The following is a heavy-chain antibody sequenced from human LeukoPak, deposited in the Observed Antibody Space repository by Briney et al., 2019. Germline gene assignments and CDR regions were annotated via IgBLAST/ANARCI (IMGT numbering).Heavy chain of an antibody. J-gene: IGHJ3*02. V-gene: IGHV1-18*01. D-gene: IGHD4-23*01. Sequence: ASVKVSCKASGYTFSSYGITWVRQAPGQGLEWMGWISAYNGDTTVAQNLQGRVTLTTDTSTSTAYMDLRGLKSDDTAVYYCARDGAYGGNSDAINIWGQGTMVIVSS. CDR1: GYTFSSYG. CDR3: ARDGAYGGNSDAINI. CDR2: ISAYNGDT.